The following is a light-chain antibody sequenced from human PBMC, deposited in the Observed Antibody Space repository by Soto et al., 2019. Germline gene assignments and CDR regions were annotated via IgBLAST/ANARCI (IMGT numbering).Light chain of an antibody. J-gene: IGLJ2*01. CDR1: GGHNSYA. CDR3: QTWDTGSHRI. V-gene: IGLV4-69*01. Sequence: QAVLTQSPSASASLGASVKLTCTLSGGHNSYAIAWHQQQPGKGPRYLMKLNSDGSHTRGDGIPERFSGSSSGAERYLTISSLQSEDEADYYCQTWDTGSHRIFGGGTKVTVL. CDR2: LNSDGSH.